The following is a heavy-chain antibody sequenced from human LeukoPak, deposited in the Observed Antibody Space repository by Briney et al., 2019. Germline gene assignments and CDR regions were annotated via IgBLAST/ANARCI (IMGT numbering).Heavy chain of an antibody. CDR3: ARVNTRDIDYFDY. Sequence: GGSLRLSCAASGFTFSSYEMNWVRQAPGKGLEWVAVISYDGSNKYYADSVKGRFTISRDNSKNTLYLQMNSLRAEDTAVYYCARVNTRDIDYFDYWGQGTLVTVSS. CDR1: GFTFSSYE. V-gene: IGHV3-30*04. CDR2: ISYDGSNK. J-gene: IGHJ4*02.